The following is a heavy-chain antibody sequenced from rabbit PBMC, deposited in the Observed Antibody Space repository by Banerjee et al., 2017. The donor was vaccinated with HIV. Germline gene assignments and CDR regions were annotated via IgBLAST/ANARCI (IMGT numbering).Heavy chain of an antibody. V-gene: IGHV1S43*01. J-gene: IGHJ3*01. CDR2: IYTGSGSA. CDR3: GRDRDGDAGYGSLAL. CDR1: GFSFSSSYW. D-gene: IGHD6-1*01. Sequence: QEQLEESGGDLVKPEGSLTLTCTASGFSFSSSYWICWVRQAPGKGLEWIACIYTGSGSALYVSWAKGRFTISRSTSLNTVDLKMTSLTVADTATYFCGRDRDGDAGYGSLALWGQGTLVTVS.